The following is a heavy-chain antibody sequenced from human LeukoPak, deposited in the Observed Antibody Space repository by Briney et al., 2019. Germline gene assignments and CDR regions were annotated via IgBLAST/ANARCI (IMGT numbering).Heavy chain of an antibody. CDR3: ATEYYDFWSGSLSPLDY. Sequence: GGSLRLSCAASGFTFSSYAMHWARQAPGKGLEWVAVISYDGSNKYYADSVKGRFTISRDNSKNTLYLQMNSLRAEDTAVYYCATEYYDFWSGSLSPLDYWGQGTLVTVSS. J-gene: IGHJ4*02. CDR1: GFTFSSYA. V-gene: IGHV3-30-3*01. D-gene: IGHD3-3*01. CDR2: ISYDGSNK.